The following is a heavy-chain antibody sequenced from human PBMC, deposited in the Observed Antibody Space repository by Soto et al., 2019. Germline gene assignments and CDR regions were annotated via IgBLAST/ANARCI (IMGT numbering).Heavy chain of an antibody. CDR1: ACTFSRFG. Sequence: PGGSMRLSCSAVACTFSRFGIHWVRQAPGQGLPWVARISYDGGNPYYGDSARGRFTITRDNSKNTVFLQMNRLTQEDTAVSYCAKDDCPDEICWVREHWVDPWGPGTEVTV. D-gene: IGHD3-10*01. CDR2: ISYDGGNP. V-gene: IGHV3-30*18. J-gene: IGHJ5*02. CDR3: AKDDCPDEICWVREHWVDP.